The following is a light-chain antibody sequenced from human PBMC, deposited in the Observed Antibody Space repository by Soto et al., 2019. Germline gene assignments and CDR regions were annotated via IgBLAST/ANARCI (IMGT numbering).Light chain of an antibody. V-gene: IGKV1-39*01. CDR2: AAS. CDR1: QSISYR. CDR3: QQSYSTPHT. Sequence: DIQMTQSPSTLSASVGDRVTITCRASQSISYRLAWYQQKPGKAPKLLTYAASSLQSGVPSRFSGSGSGTDFTLTISSLQPEDFATYYCQQSYSTPHTFGQGTKVDIK. J-gene: IGKJ2*01.